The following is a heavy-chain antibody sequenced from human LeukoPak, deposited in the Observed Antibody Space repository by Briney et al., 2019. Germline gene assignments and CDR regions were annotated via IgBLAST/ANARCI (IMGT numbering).Heavy chain of an antibody. CDR1: DYTFTSYA. CDR2: ITSYNGNT. CDR3: ARARPTSYYGSSGPISSWFDP. V-gene: IGHV1-18*01. J-gene: IGHJ5*02. D-gene: IGHD3-22*01. Sequence: GASVKVSCKASDYTFTSYAISWVRQAPGQGLECMGWITSYNGNTNYAQKLRGRVTMTTDASTSTAYMGLRSLRSDEPAVYYCARARPTSYYGSSGPISSWFDPWGQGTLVTVSS.